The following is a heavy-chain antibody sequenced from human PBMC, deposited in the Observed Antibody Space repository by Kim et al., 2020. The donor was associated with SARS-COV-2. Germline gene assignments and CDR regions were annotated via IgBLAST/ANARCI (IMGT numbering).Heavy chain of an antibody. J-gene: IGHJ5*02. CDR3: ARDLSYSSGWYRTPFDP. V-gene: IGHV3-21*01. D-gene: IGHD6-19*01. Sequence: VKGRFTISRDNAKNSLYLQMNSLRAEDTAVYYCARDLSYSSGWYRTPFDPWGQGTLVTVSS.